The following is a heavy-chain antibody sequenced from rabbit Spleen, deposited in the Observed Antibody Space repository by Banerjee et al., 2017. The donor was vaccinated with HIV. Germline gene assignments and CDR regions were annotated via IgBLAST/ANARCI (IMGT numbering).Heavy chain of an antibody. CDR2: INIATGKS. V-gene: IGHV1S40*01. J-gene: IGHJ4*01. CDR3: ARDLVAVIGWNFNL. Sequence: QSLEESGGDLVKPGASLTLTCTASGVSFSDKDVMCWVRQAPGKGLEWITCINIATGKSVYASWVSGRFIMSRTSSTTVTLQMTSLTAADTATYFCARDLVAVIGWNFNLWGQGTLVTVS. CDR1: GVSFSDKDV. D-gene: IGHD1-1*01.